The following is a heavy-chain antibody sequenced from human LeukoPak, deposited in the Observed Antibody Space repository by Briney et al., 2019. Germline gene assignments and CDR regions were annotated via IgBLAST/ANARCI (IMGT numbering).Heavy chain of an antibody. CDR1: GFIFRSYW. V-gene: IGHV3-7*01. Sequence: GGSLRLSCVASGFIFRSYWVSWVRQAPGKGLEWVANIQQDGSVQYYVDPVKGRFTISRDNAKNSLYLQMNSLSAEDTAVYYCATHDVLTGYPYFDFWGQGTLVAVSS. CDR2: IQQDGSVQ. J-gene: IGHJ4*02. CDR3: ATHDVLTGYPYFDF. D-gene: IGHD3-9*01.